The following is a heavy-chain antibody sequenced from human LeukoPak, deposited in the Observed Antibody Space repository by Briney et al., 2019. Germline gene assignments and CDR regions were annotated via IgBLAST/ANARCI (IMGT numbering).Heavy chain of an antibody. CDR1: GGTFSSYA. Sequence: ASVKVSCKASGGTFSSYAISWVRQAPGQGLEWMGGIIPIFGTANYAQKFQGRVTITTDESTSTAYMELSSLRSEDTAVYYCARPSYYSSSSLTPFKPHYYYYYYMDVWGKGTTVTVSS. CDR3: ARPSYYSSSSLTPFKPHYYYYYYMDV. V-gene: IGHV1-69*05. J-gene: IGHJ6*03. CDR2: IIPIFGTA. D-gene: IGHD6-6*01.